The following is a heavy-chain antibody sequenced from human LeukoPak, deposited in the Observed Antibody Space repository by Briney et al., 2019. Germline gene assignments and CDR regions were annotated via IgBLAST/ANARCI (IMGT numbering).Heavy chain of an antibody. V-gene: IGHV3-48*01. J-gene: IGHJ4*02. D-gene: IGHD3-10*01. Sequence: PGGSLRLSCAASGFTFSSYSMNWVRQAPGKGLEWVSYISSSSSTIYYADSVKGRFTISRDNAKNSLYLQMNSLRAEDTAVYYCATTMVQGVIIYPFDYWGQGTLVTVSS. CDR3: ATTMVQGVIIYPFDY. CDR2: ISSSSSTI. CDR1: GFTFSSYS.